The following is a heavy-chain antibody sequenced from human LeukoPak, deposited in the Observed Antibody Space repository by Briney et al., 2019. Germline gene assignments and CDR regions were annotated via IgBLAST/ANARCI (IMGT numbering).Heavy chain of an antibody. CDR2: IYTSGST. Sequence: PSETLSLTSTVSGGSISSGSYYWSWIRQPAGKGLEWIGRIYTSGSTNYNPSLKSRVTISVDTSKNQFSLKLSSVTAADTAVYYCARGPFGIQLWPNDAFDIWGQGTMVTVSS. J-gene: IGHJ3*02. V-gene: IGHV4-61*02. CDR1: GGSISSGSYY. CDR3: ARGPFGIQLWPNDAFDI. D-gene: IGHD5-18*01.